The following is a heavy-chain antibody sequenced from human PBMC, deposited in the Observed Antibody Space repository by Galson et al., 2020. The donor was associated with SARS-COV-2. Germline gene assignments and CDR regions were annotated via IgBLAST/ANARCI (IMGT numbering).Heavy chain of an antibody. V-gene: IGHV4-4*02. CDR3: ARAREWELLVDVEGFDP. J-gene: IGHJ5*02. Sequence: SETLSLTCAVSGGSISSSNWWSWVRQPPGKGLEWIGEIYHSRSTNYNPSLKSRVTISVDKSKNQFSLKLSSLTAADTAVYYCARAREWELLVDVEGFDPGGQGTLVTVSS. D-gene: IGHD1-26*01. CDR1: GGSISSSNW. CDR2: IYHSRST.